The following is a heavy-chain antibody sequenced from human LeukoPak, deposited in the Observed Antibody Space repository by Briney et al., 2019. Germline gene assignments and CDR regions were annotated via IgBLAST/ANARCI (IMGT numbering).Heavy chain of an antibody. CDR1: GFNFGSYG. V-gene: IGHV3-30*03. J-gene: IGHJ1*01. CDR2: ISYDGSNK. CDR3: ATHHREGVTGREYFQH. Sequence: GGSLRLSCAASGFNFGSYGMHWVRQAPGKGLEWVAIISYDGSNKYYADSVEGRFTISRDNSKNTLYLQMSSLRAEDTAVYYCATHHREGVTGREYFQHWGQGTLVTVSS. D-gene: IGHD6-19*01.